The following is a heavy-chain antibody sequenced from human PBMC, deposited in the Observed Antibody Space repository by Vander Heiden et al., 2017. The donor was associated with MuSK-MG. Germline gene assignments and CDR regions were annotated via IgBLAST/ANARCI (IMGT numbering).Heavy chain of an antibody. CDR2: ISTYNGDT. Sequence: QVHLVQSGAEVKKPGASVKVSCKASGYTFTSYGFNWVRQAPGQGPEWMGWISTYNGDTKYPQKFQGRVTMTRDTSTSTAYMELRNLSSDDTAIYYCAREDSGSGYFACWGQGSQGTVSS. J-gene: IGHJ4*02. CDR3: AREDSGSGYFAC. CDR1: GYTFTSYG. V-gene: IGHV1-18*01. D-gene: IGHD3-22*01.